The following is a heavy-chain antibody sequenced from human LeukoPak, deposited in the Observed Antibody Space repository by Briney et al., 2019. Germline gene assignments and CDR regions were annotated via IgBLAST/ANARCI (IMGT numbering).Heavy chain of an antibody. CDR1: GFTFSDYY. D-gene: IGHD5-24*01. CDR2: ISSSGSTI. Sequence: PGGSLRLSCAASGFTFSDYYMSWIRQAPGKGLEWVSYISSSGSTIYYADSVKGRFTISRDNAKNSLYLQMNSLRAEDTAVYYCARDRVAAATTYYYYYGMDVRGQGTTVTVSS. V-gene: IGHV3-11*01. J-gene: IGHJ6*02. CDR3: ARDRVAAATTYYYYYGMDV.